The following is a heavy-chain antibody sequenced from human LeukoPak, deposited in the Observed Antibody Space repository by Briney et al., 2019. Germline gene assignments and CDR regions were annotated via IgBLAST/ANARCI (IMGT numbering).Heavy chain of an antibody. CDR3: ARIRITIFGVVIPDY. D-gene: IGHD3-3*01. V-gene: IGHV2-70*11. Sequence: SGPALVKPTQTLTLTCTFSGFSLSTSGMCVSWIRQPPGKALEWLARIDWDDDKYYSTSLKTRLTISKDTSKNQVVLTMTNMDPVDTATYYCARIRITIFGVVIPDYWGQGTLVTVSS. J-gene: IGHJ4*02. CDR2: IDWDDDK. CDR1: GFSLSTSGMC.